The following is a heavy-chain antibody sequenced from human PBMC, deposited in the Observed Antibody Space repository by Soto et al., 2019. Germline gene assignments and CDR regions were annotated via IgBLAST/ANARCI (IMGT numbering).Heavy chain of an antibody. V-gene: IGHV1-18*01. J-gene: IGHJ4*02. CDR1: GYTFTSYG. CDR3: ARWMGVYYDFWSGYSSFDY. D-gene: IGHD3-3*01. Sequence: ASVKVSCKASGYTFTSYGISWVRQAPGQGLEWMGWISAYNGNTNYAQKLQGRVTMTTDPSTSTAYMELRSLRSDDTAVYYCARWMGVYYDFWSGYSSFDYWGQGTLVTVSS. CDR2: ISAYNGNT.